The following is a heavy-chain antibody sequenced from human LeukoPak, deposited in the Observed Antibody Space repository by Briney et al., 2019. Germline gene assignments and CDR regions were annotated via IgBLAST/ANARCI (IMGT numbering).Heavy chain of an antibody. Sequence: SETLSLTCTVSSGSISTYYWSWIRQPPGKGLEWIGYIYHNGNTNYNPSLKSRVTLSVDTSKNQFSLKLSSVTAADTGVYYCAPYGGDWTFDWGQGTLVTVSS. J-gene: IGHJ4*02. CDR3: APYGGDWTFD. D-gene: IGHD2-21*01. CDR2: IYHNGNT. CDR1: SGSISTYY. V-gene: IGHV4-59*12.